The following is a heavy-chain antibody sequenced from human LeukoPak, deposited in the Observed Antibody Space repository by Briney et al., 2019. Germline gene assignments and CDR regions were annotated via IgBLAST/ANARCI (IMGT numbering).Heavy chain of an antibody. Sequence: SETLSLTCAVYGGSFSGYYWSWIRQPPGKGLEWIGEINHSGSTNYNPSLKNRVTISVDTYKNKFSLKLSSVTAADTAVYHCARGSNPGYFDFWGQGTPVTVSS. CDR3: ARGSNPGYFDF. CDR1: GGSFSGYY. CDR2: INHSGST. V-gene: IGHV4-34*01. D-gene: IGHD4-11*01. J-gene: IGHJ4*02.